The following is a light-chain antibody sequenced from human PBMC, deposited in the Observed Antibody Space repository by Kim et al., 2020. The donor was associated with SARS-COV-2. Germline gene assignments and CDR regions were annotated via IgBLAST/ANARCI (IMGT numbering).Light chain of an antibody. J-gene: IGLJ3*02. Sequence: SSELTQDPAVSVALGHTVRLTCQGDSLRKYYATWYQQRPGQAPTLVLYGKYDRPSGIPDRFSGSASGNTASLTITGAQAEDEADYYCSSRDSSGDHVVFGGGTKLTVL. CDR1: SLRKYY. CDR2: GKY. V-gene: IGLV3-19*01. CDR3: SSRDSSGDHVV.